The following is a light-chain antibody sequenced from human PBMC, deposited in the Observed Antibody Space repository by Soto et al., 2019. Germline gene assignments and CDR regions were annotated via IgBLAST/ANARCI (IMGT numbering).Light chain of an antibody. Sequence: EIVMTQSPATLSVSPGERAALSCRASQSVSGNLAWYQQTPGQAPRLLIYGASTRATGIPARFSGSGFGTEFTLSISSLKSEDFSVYYGRRYNYRPPAFGRGTRLDIK. CDR1: QSVSGN. CDR2: GAS. V-gene: IGKV3-15*01. J-gene: IGKJ5*01. CDR3: RRYNYRPPA.